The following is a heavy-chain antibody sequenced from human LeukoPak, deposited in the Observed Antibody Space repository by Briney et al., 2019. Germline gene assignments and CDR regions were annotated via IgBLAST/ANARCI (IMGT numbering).Heavy chain of an antibody. Sequence: GGSLRLSCAASGFTFSSYAMSWVRQAAGKGLEWVSAISGSGGSTYYADSVKGRFTISRDNSKNTLYLQMNSLRAEDTAVYYCAKLTKIVVVHTYFDYWGQGTQVTVSS. CDR2: ISGSGGST. J-gene: IGHJ4*02. D-gene: IGHD3-22*01. CDR3: AKLTKIVVVHTYFDY. CDR1: GFTFSSYA. V-gene: IGHV3-23*01.